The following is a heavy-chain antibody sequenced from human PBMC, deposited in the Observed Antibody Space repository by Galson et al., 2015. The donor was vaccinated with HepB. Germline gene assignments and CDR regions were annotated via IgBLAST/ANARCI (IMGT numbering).Heavy chain of an antibody. J-gene: IGHJ6*02. CDR2: IYPGDSDT. D-gene: IGHD5-12*01. V-gene: IGHV5-51*03. CDR1: GYIFSTHW. CDR3: ARRNGKVDYSYYGLDV. Sequence: QSGAEVKKPGESLKISCMGSGYIFSTHWIGWVRQMPGKGLEWMGIIYPGDSDTRYSPSFQGQVTISVDKSITTAYLQWSSLKASDTARYYVARRNGKVDYSYYGLDVWGQGNTVTVSS.